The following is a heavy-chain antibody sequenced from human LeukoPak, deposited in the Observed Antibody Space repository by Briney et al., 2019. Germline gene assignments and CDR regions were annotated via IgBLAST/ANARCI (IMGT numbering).Heavy chain of an antibody. D-gene: IGHD4-17*01. J-gene: IGHJ6*03. CDR3: ARDQLGGDPDDYYYYYMDV. CDR1: GFFFGAYA. CDR2: IRSKTYGGAI. Sequence: EAGGSLRLSCTTSGFFFGAYAMSWFRQAPGKGLEWVGCIRSKTYGGAIEYAASVKGRFTISRDDSKGIAYLQMNSLKTEDTAVYYCARDQLGGDPDDYYYYYMDVWGKGTTVTVSS. V-gene: IGHV3-49*03.